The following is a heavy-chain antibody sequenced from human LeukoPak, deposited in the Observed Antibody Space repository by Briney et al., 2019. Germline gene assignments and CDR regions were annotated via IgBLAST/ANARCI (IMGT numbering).Heavy chain of an antibody. J-gene: IGHJ4*02. Sequence: GGSLRLSCAASGFTFSSYGMHWVRQAPGKGLEWVAVIWYDGSNKYYADSVKGRFTISRDNSKNTLYLQMNSLRAEDTAVYYCAREHFQEYYFGYWGQGTLVTVSS. CDR3: AREHFQEYYFGY. D-gene: IGHD2/OR15-2a*01. CDR2: IWYDGSNK. CDR1: GFTFSSYG. V-gene: IGHV3-33*01.